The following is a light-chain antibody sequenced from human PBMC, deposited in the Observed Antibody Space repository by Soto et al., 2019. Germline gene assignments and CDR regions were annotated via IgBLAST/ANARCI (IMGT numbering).Light chain of an antibody. Sequence: QTVVTQEPSLTVSPGGTVNLTCGSNTGAVTSGHYPYWFQQKPGQAPTTLIYDTSNKYSWTPARFSGSLLGGKAALTLSGAQPEEEADYYCLLVYSGAVVFGGGTKLTVL. V-gene: IGLV7-46*01. CDR3: LLVYSGAVV. J-gene: IGLJ3*02. CDR2: DTS. CDR1: TGAVTSGHY.